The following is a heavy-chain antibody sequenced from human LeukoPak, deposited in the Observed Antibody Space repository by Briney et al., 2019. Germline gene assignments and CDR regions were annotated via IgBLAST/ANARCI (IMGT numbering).Heavy chain of an antibody. CDR2: INTYNAVA. J-gene: IGHJ4*02. D-gene: IGHD3-22*01. CDR3: ARYHSISGHYYFDY. V-gene: IGHV1/OR15-2*02. Sequence: ASVKVSCKASGYTFTGYYMHWVRQAPGQGLEWLGWINTYNAVAKYPQKLQGRVTLTTDTSTSTAYMELWSLRSDDTAVYHCARYHSISGHYYFDYWGQGTLVTVSS. CDR1: GYTFTGYY.